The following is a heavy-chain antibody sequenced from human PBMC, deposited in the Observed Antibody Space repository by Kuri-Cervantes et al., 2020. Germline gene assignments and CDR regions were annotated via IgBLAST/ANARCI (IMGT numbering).Heavy chain of an antibody. CDR2: IYYSGAT. CDR1: GGSISIGGYY. CDR3: ARDPAPGYYGSGIPGWFDP. D-gene: IGHD3-10*01. V-gene: IGHV4-31*03. Sequence: LRLSCTVSGGSISIGGYYWSWIRQHPGKGLEWIGYIYYSGATYYNPSLKSRVTISVDRSKNQFSLKLNSVTAADTAVYYCARDPAPGYYGSGIPGWFDPWGQGTLVTVSS. J-gene: IGHJ5*02.